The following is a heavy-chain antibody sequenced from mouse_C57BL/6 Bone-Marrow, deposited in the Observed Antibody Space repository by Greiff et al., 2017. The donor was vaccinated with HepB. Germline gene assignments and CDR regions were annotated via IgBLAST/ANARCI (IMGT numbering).Heavy chain of an antibody. CDR1: GFTFSDYG. Sequence: EVKLVESGGGLVKPGGSLKLSCAASGFTFSDYGMHWVRQAPEKGLEWVAYISSGSSTIYYADTVKGRFTISKDNANNTLFLQMTSLRSEDTAMYYCARSGNFDYWGQGTTLTVSS. V-gene: IGHV5-17*01. CDR3: ARSGNFDY. D-gene: IGHD4-1*01. J-gene: IGHJ2*01. CDR2: ISSGSSTI.